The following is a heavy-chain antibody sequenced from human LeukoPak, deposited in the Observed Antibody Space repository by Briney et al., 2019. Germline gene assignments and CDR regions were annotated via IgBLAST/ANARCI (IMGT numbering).Heavy chain of an antibody. CDR3: ARQSGIAVAGPYYCYYMDV. CDR2: IYPGDSDT. D-gene: IGHD6-19*01. CDR1: GYSFTSYW. V-gene: IGHV5-51*01. Sequence: GESLKISCKGSGYSFTSYWIGWVRQMPGKGLEWVGIIYPGDSDTRYSPSFQGQVTISADKSISTAYLQWSSLKASDTAMYYCARQSGIAVAGPYYCYYMDVWGKGTTVTVSS. J-gene: IGHJ6*03.